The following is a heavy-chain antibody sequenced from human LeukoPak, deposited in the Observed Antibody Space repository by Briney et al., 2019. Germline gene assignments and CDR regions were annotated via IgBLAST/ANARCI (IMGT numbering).Heavy chain of an antibody. V-gene: IGHV4-30-2*01. CDR3: ARGTPDFDS. CDR1: GGSISSGGFS. CDR2: IYQSGRA. J-gene: IGHJ4*02. Sequence: SQTLSLTCAVSGGSISSGGFSWNWIRQPPGKGLEWIGFIYQSGRATYNPSFKSRVNISVDRSKNQFSVKMNSVTAADTAVYFCARGTPDFDSWGQGTLVTVSS.